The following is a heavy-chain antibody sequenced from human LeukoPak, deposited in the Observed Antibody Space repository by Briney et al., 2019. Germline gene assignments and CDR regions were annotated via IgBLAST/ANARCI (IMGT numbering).Heavy chain of an antibody. V-gene: IGHV3-48*01. CDR2: IGVGGRPT. CDR3: AKNTWKSSDSGRGRMDV. D-gene: IGHD3-10*01. Sequence: GGSLRLSCAGSGFTFSSHAMSWARQASGKGLEWISYIGVGGRPTNYADSVKARFTISRDDAQNSLYLQMNSLRAEDTAVYYCAKNTWKSSDSGRGRMDVWGQGTTVTVSS. J-gene: IGHJ6*02. CDR1: GFTFSSHA.